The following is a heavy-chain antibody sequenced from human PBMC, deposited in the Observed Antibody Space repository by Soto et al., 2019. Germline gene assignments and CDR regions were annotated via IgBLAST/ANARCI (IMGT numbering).Heavy chain of an antibody. CDR1: GYTFTSYD. J-gene: IGHJ6*02. Sequence: QVQLVQSGAEVKKPGASVKVSCKASGYTFTSYDINWVRQATGQGLEWMGWMNPNSGNTGYAQKFQGRVTMTRNTSISTAYMELSSLRSEDTAGYYCARWPDGYYYYGMDVWAKGPRSPSP. V-gene: IGHV1-8*01. CDR3: ARWPDGYYYYGMDV. CDR2: MNPNSGNT.